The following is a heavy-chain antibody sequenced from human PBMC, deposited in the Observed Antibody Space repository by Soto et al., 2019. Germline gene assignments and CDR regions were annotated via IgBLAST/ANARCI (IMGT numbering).Heavy chain of an antibody. D-gene: IGHD2-2*01. V-gene: IGHV3-74*01. CDR2: ISSDGSST. J-gene: IGHJ6*02. CDR3: ASGRPRSSTTCQSCYGMDV. CDR1: GFTFSTYW. Sequence: EVQLVESGGGLVQPGGSLRLSCAASGFTFSTYWMHWVRQAPGKGLVWVSHISSDGSSTTYADSVEGRFTISRDNARNTLYLHMNSLRAEDAAVYYCASGRPRSSTTCQSCYGMDVWGQGTTVTVSS.